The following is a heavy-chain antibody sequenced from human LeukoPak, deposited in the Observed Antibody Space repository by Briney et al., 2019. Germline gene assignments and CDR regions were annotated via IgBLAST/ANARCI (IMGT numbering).Heavy chain of an antibody. CDR3: AREREPLDYGDSTNLDY. J-gene: IGHJ4*02. CDR1: GFIFSSYS. D-gene: IGHD4/OR15-4a*01. Sequence: GGSLRLSCTASGFIFSSYSMNWVRQAPGKGLEWVSFIGSKTGNIYYGDSVKGRFTISRDDAKNSIYLQMNSLRVEDTAVYYCAREREPLDYGDSTNLDYWGQGTLVIVSS. CDR2: IGSKTGNI. V-gene: IGHV3-21*01.